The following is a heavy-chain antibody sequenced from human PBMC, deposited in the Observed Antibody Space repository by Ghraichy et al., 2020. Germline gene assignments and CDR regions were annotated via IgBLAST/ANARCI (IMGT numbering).Heavy chain of an antibody. CDR2: ISSSSSYI. J-gene: IGHJ5*02. Sequence: GGSLRLSCAASGFTFSSYSMNWVRQAPGKGLEWVSSISSSSSYIYYADSVKGRFTISRDNAKNSLYLQMNSLRAEDTAVYYCASNFGVVIKTENWFDPWGQGTLVTVSS. CDR1: GFTFSSYS. CDR3: ASNFGVVIKTENWFDP. V-gene: IGHV3-21*01. D-gene: IGHD3-3*01.